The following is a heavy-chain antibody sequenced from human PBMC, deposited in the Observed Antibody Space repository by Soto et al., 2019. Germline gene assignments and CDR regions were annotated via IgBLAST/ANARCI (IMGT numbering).Heavy chain of an antibody. Sequence: ASVKVSCKASGYTFTSFGVSWVRQAPGQGLEWMGWISAYNGNTNYAQKFQGRVTMTTDTSTRTAYMELRSLRSDDTAVYYCARVTEYQLLYGGRYGMDVWGQGTTVTVSS. CDR3: ARVTEYQLLYGGRYGMDV. CDR2: ISAYNGNT. D-gene: IGHD2-2*02. CDR1: GYTFTSFG. V-gene: IGHV1-18*01. J-gene: IGHJ6*02.